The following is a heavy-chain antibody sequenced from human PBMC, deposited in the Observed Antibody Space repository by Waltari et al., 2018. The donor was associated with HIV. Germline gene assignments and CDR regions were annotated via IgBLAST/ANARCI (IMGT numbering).Heavy chain of an antibody. CDR3: AKDYFVVVTAAGPFDP. J-gene: IGHJ5*02. CDR2: ISYDGSNK. CDR1: GFSFSSYG. Sequence: QVKLVESGGGVVQPGGSLRLSCAASGFSFSSYGMPWVRQAPGKGLEWVAVISYDGSNKYYANAVKGRFTSSRDNSKNTLYLQMNSLRAEDTAVYCCAKDYFVVVTAAGPFDPWGQGTLVTVSS. D-gene: IGHD2-21*02. V-gene: IGHV3-30*18.